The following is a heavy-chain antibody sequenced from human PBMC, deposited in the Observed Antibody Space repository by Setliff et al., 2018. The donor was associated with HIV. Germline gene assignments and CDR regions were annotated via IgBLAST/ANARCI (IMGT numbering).Heavy chain of an antibody. Sequence: PSETLSLTCTVSGGSISSSYWTWTRQPPGKGLEWIGNIHYSGSTNNNPSLKSRVTISVDTSRSQFSLKLSSVTAADTAVYYCARGRDKYGPIDYWGQGTLVTVSS. D-gene: IGHD3-10*01. CDR2: IHYSGST. CDR1: GGSISSSY. V-gene: IGHV4-59*01. J-gene: IGHJ4*02. CDR3: ARGRDKYGPIDY.